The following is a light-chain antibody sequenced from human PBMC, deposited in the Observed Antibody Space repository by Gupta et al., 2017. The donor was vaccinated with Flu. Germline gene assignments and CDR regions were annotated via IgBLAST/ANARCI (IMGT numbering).Light chain of an antibody. J-gene: IGLJ3*02. CDR1: SSNIGPNS. Sequence: SSNIGPNSVYWYQQLPGSAPRLLIYRSDQLESGVTDRFSGSKSGTTASLAIEGLRSEDEGYYHGAAWDDRLSGPWVFGGGTKLTVL. CDR3: AAWDDRLSGPWV. CDR2: RSD. V-gene: IGLV1-47*01.